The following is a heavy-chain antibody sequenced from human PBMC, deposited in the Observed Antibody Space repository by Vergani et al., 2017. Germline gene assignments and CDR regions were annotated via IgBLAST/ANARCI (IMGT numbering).Heavy chain of an antibody. Sequence: QLHLQESGPGLVKPSETLSLTCTVPGGSISGYYWSWIRQPPGKELEWIGYMYHSGSTNYNPSLETRVTISGDTSKNQFSLKLNSVTAADTAVYYCGRVADFYGLESRLLDLWGQGTLVTVSS. CDR2: MYHSGST. J-gene: IGHJ5*02. V-gene: IGHV4-59*01. CDR3: GRVADFYGLESRLLDL. CDR1: GGSISGYY. D-gene: IGHD3-10*01.